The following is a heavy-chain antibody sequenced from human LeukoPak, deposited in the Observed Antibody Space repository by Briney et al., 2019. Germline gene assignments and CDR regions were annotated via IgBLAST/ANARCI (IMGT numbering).Heavy chain of an antibody. D-gene: IGHD6-6*01. V-gene: IGHV4-4*07. Sequence: SETLSLTCTVSGGSISSYYWSWIRQPVGKGLEWIGRIYTSGSTNYNSSLKSRVTMSVDTSKNQFSLKLSSVTAADTAVYYCARYSSSTDVWYFDLWGRGTLVTVSS. CDR3: ARYSSSTDVWYFDL. J-gene: IGHJ2*01. CDR2: IYTSGST. CDR1: GGSISSYY.